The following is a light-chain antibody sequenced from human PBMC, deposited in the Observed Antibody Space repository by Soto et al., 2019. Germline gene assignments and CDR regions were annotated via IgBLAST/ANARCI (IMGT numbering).Light chain of an antibody. CDR2: KAS. J-gene: IGKJ2*01. V-gene: IGKV1-5*03. Sequence: DIQMTQSPSTLSASVGDRVTITCRASQSISSWLAWYQQKPGTAPKLLIYKASSLESGVPSRFSGSGSGTEFTLTISSLQPDDFATYYCQQYNSYSGTFGQGTKLEIK. CDR1: QSISSW. CDR3: QQYNSYSGT.